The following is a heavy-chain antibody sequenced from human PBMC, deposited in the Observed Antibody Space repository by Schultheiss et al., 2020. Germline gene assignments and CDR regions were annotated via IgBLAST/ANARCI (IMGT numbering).Heavy chain of an antibody. CDR1: GYTFTGNY. Sequence: ASVKVSCEASGYTFTGNYMHWVRQAPGQGLEWMGWINPSNGDTDYAQKFQGRVTMTGDTSITTVYMELSRLRSDDTAVYYCARDRAYYYYGMDDWGQGTTVTVSS. CDR2: INPSNGDT. D-gene: IGHD5-24*01. J-gene: IGHJ6*02. V-gene: IGHV1-2*02. CDR3: ARDRAYYYYGMDD.